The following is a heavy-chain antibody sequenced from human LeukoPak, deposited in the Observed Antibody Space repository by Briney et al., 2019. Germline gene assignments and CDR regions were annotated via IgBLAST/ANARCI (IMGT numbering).Heavy chain of an antibody. CDR2: IRYDGSNK. CDR3: AKDRSLGELDYGMDV. J-gene: IGHJ6*02. V-gene: IGHV3-30*02. CDR1: GFTFSSYG. D-gene: IGHD3-16*01. Sequence: GGSLRLSCAASGFTFSSYGMHWVRQAPGKGLEWVAFIRYDGSNKYYADSVKGRFTISRDNSKNTLYLQMNSLRAEDTAVYYCAKDRSLGELDYGMDVWGQGTTVTVSS.